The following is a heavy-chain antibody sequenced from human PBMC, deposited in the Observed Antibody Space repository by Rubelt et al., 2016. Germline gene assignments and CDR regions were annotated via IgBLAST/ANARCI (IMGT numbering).Heavy chain of an antibody. CDR1: GGSISSSSYY. J-gene: IGHJ4*02. D-gene: IGHD3-10*01. CDR2: IYYSGTT. Sequence: QVQLQESGPGLVKPSETLSLTCTVSGGSISSSSYYWGWIRQPPGKGLEWIGSIYYSGTTYYNPSLKSRVTISVDPSKNQCSWKLSSVTAADTAVYDCARGYYYGSGSYFPVDYWGQGTLVTVSS. V-gene: IGHV4-39*07. CDR3: ARGYYYGSGSYFPVDY.